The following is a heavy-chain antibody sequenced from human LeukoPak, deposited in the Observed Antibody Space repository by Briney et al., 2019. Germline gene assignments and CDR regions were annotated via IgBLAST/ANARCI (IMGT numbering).Heavy chain of an antibody. Sequence: GGSLRLSCATSGYTFSSYSMNWVRQAPGKGLEWVSHITASGTAMFYADSVKGRFTISRDNAKNSLYLQMNSLRDEDTAVYYCASSGSYRFDYWGQGTLVTVSS. D-gene: IGHD1-26*01. CDR1: GYTFSSYS. J-gene: IGHJ4*02. CDR2: ITASGTAM. CDR3: ASSGSYRFDY. V-gene: IGHV3-48*02.